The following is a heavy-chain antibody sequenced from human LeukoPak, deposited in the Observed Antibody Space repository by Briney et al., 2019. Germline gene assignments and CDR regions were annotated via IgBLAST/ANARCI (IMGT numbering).Heavy chain of an antibody. D-gene: IGHD6-6*01. Sequence: SETLSFTCTVSGGSISSYYWTWIRQPPGKGLGLEWIGYIYYSGGTNYNPSLKSRVTISIDTSKNQVSLKLSSVTAADTAVYYCARLWDSSSSLDYWGQGTLVTVSS. CDR3: ARLWDSSSSLDY. J-gene: IGHJ4*02. V-gene: IGHV4-59*08. CDR2: IYYSGGT. CDR1: GGSISSYY.